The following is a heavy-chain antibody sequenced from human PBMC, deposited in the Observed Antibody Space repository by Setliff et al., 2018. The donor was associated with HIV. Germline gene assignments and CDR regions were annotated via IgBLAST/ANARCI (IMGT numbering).Heavy chain of an antibody. J-gene: IGHJ6*03. CDR1: GGSMSSGSYF. CDR3: ARAVIRREDGGMWTKLWSAPNHMDV. CDR2: IHYGGGT. D-gene: IGHD3-10*01. V-gene: IGHV4-61*01. Sequence: PSETLSLTCTVSGGSMSSGSYFWSWIRQSPGKGLEWIGHIHYGGGTYYNPSLESRVSISRDTSKNQFSLNLRDVTAGDTALYYCARAVIRREDGGMWTKLWSAPNHMDVWGKGITVTVSS.